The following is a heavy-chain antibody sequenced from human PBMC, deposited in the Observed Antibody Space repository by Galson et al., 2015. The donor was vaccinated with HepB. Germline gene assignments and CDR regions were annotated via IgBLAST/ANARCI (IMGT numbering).Heavy chain of an antibody. CDR3: ARDYSRPTLGYFDY. J-gene: IGHJ4*02. V-gene: IGHV4-39*07. D-gene: IGHD2-15*01. CDR2: IYYSGST. CDR1: GGSISSSSYY. Sequence: SETLSLTCTVSGGSISSSSYYWGWIRQPPGKGLEWIGSIYYSGSTYYNPSLKSRVTISVDTSKNQFSLKLSSVTAADTAVYYCARDYSRPTLGYFDYWGQGTLVTVSS.